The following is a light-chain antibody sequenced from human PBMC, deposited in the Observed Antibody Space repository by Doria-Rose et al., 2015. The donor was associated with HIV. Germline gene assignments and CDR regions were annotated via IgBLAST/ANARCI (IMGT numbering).Light chain of an antibody. J-gene: IGKJ2*01. Sequence: DIRMTQSPDSLAVSLGERATINCKSSQSVLHSSNNKNYLAWFQQMPGQPPKLLIYWASTRESGVPDRFSGSGSGTDFTLTISSLQAEDVAVYYCQQYYTIPHTFGQGTNLEIK. CDR1: QSVLHSSNNKNY. CDR2: WAS. V-gene: IGKV4-1*01. CDR3: QQYYTIPHT.